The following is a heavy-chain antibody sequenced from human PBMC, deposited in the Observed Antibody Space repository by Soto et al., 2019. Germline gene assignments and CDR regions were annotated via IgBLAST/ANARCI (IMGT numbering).Heavy chain of an antibody. Sequence: ASVKVSCKASGGTFSSHAISWGRQATGRGLEWMGGIIPIFGTTNYAQNVRARVTITADESTSTAYMELSSLTSEDTAVYYCGSVGYCSSTNCLFYYYHYGMDVWGQGTTVTVSS. CDR3: GSVGYCSSTNCLFYYYHYGMDV. J-gene: IGHJ6*02. D-gene: IGHD2-2*03. CDR2: IIPIFGTT. CDR1: GGTFSSHA. V-gene: IGHV1-69*13.